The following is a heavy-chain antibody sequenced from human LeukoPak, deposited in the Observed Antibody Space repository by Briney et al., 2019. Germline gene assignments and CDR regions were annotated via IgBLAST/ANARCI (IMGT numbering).Heavy chain of an antibody. D-gene: IGHD6-13*01. Sequence: SETLSLTCTVSGGSISGTYYWSWIRQPPGKGLEWIGYIYYTGTTDSNPSLKSRVTISLDTSKNQFSLKLSSVTAADTAVYYCARGSYSSSWYPWGQGTLVTVPS. CDR1: GGSISGTYY. CDR3: ARGSYSSSWYP. CDR2: IYYTGTT. V-gene: IGHV4-61*01. J-gene: IGHJ5*02.